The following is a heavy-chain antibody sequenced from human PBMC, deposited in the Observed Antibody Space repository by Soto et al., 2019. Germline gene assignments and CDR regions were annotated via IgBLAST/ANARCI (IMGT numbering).Heavy chain of an antibody. CDR3: ATEAGLASPWHS. Sequence: SCIRQHPGKGLEWIGCIFYRGSTNYNPSLKSRVTISVDTSKNQFSLRLSSVTAADTSMYYCATEAGLASPWHSWGQGILVTVS. J-gene: IGHJ5*02. V-gene: IGHV4-59*01. CDR2: IFYRGST. D-gene: IGHD3-3*02.